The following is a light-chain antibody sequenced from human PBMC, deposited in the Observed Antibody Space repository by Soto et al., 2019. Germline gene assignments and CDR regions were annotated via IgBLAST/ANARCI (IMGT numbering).Light chain of an antibody. Sequence: DIVMTQSPLSLPVTPGEPAYISCRSSQSLLHSNGYNYLDWYLQKPGQSPQLLIYLGFNRASGVPDRFSGSGSGTDFTLKISRVEAEDVGVYYCMQALQTPVTFGPGTKVDIK. V-gene: IGKV2-28*01. CDR3: MQALQTPVT. CDR2: LGF. CDR1: QSLLHSNGYNY. J-gene: IGKJ3*01.